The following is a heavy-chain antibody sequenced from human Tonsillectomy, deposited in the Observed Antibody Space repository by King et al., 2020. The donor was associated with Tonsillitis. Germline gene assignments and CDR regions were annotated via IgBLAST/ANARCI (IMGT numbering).Heavy chain of an antibody. CDR2: ISSSSSTI. V-gene: IGHV3-48*04. D-gene: IGHD2-15*01. Sequence: VQLVESGGGLVQPGGSLRLSCAASGFTFSSYSMNWVRQAPGKGLEWVSYISSSSSTIYYADSVKGRFTISRDNAKNSLYLQMNSLRAEDSAVYYCARALSPLFDCSGGSCYFDYWGQGTLVTVSS. J-gene: IGHJ4*02. CDR1: GFTFSSYS. CDR3: ARALSPLFDCSGGSCYFDY.